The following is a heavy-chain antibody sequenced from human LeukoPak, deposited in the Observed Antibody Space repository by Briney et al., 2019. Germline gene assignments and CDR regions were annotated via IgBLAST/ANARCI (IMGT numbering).Heavy chain of an antibody. CDR1: GYTFTSYY. CDR3: ARDSRLGYYDSSGYYSVFDY. V-gene: IGHV1-46*01. CDR2: INPSGGRA. Sequence: ASVKVSCKASGYTFTSYYMHWVRQAPGQGLEWMGIINPSGGRASYAQKFQGRVTMTRDMSTSTVYMELSSLRSEDTAVYYCARDSRLGYYDSSGYYSVFDYWGQGTLVTVSS. D-gene: IGHD3-22*01. J-gene: IGHJ4*02.